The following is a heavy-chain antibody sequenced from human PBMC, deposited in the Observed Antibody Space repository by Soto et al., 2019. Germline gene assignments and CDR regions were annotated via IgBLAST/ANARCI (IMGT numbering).Heavy chain of an antibody. V-gene: IGHV1-69*04. CDR1: GCTFTSYN. J-gene: IGHJ5*02. CDR3: ARDVTGTFPSSREPRWFDP. D-gene: IGHD1-7*01. Sequence: LVMVSCKASGCTFTSYNLNWVRQATGQGLEWMGSIIPSLGIANYAQKFQGRVTITADKSTSTAYMELSSLRSEDTAVYYCARDVTGTFPSSREPRWFDPWGQGTLVTVSS. CDR2: IIPSLGIA.